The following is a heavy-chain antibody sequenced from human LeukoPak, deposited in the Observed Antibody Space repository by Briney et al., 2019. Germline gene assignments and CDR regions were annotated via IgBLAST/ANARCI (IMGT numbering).Heavy chain of an antibody. V-gene: IGHV4-34*01. J-gene: IGHJ4*02. CDR2: INHSGST. CDR3: ASRILGTGGYYFDY. Sequence: SETLSLTCAVYGGSFSGYFWSWIRQPPGKGLEWIGEINHSGSTNYNPSLKSRVTISVDTSKNQFSLKLSSVTAADTAVYYCASRILGTGGYYFDYWGQGTLVTVSS. CDR1: GGSFSGYF. D-gene: IGHD7-27*01.